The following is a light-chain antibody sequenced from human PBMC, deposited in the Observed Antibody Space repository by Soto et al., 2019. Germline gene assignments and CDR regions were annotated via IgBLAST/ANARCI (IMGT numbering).Light chain of an antibody. CDR1: QNIKNNY. CDR3: QQYRSSPPMYT. CDR2: GAS. J-gene: IGKJ2*01. Sequence: VVMTQSPRTLSLSPGERATLSCRASQNIKNNYVGWYQQKPGQAPTLLIYGASARATGVPDRFSGSGSGTDFTLTISRLEPEDFAVYYCQQYRSSPPMYTFGQGTKLEIK. V-gene: IGKV3-20*01.